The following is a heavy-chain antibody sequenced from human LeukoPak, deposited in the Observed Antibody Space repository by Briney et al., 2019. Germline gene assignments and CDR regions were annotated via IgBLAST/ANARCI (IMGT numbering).Heavy chain of an antibody. V-gene: IGHV3-23*01. CDR3: AKGRVGGWNGGDC. J-gene: IGHJ4*02. CDR2: ITSGGGSTT. Sequence: GGSLRLSCAASGFSFSSCAMTWVRQAPGKGLEWVSAITSGGGSTTYYADSVKGRFTISADNSKNTLYLQMHSLRAEDTAIYYCAKGRVGGWNGGDCWGQGTLVTVSS. D-gene: IGHD1-1*01. CDR1: GFSFSSCA.